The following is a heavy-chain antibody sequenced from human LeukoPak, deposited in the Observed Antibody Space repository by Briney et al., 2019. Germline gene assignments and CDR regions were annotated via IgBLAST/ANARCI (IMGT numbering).Heavy chain of an antibody. Sequence: GGSLRLSCAASGFTFSSYGMHCVRQAPGKGLEWVAFIRYDGSNKYYADSVKGRFTISRDNSKNTLYLQMNSLRAEDTAVYYCAKGDYYDSSGYYYYFDYWGQGTLVTVSS. D-gene: IGHD3-22*01. CDR3: AKGDYYDSSGYYYYFDY. J-gene: IGHJ4*02. V-gene: IGHV3-30*02. CDR1: GFTFSSYG. CDR2: IRYDGSNK.